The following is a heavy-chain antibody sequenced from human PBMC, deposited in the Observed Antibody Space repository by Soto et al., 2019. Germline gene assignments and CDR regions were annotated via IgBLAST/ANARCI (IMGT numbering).Heavy chain of an antibody. V-gene: IGHV1-18*01. CDR3: AREVRGYEGVIDY. CDR2: ISGFNGNT. CDR1: GYTFNFYG. J-gene: IGHJ4*02. D-gene: IGHD5-12*01. Sequence: GASVKVSCKASGYTFNFYGITWVRQAPGQGLEWMGWISGFNGNTNYAADLQGRVTMTTDTSTSTAYMELRGLRSDDTAVYYCAREVRGYEGVIDYWGQGTLVTVSS.